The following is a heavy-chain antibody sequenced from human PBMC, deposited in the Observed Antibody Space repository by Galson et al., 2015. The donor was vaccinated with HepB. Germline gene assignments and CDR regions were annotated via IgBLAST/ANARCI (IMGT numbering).Heavy chain of an antibody. CDR2: ISAYNGNT. CDR1: GYTFTSYG. D-gene: IGHD3-3*01. Sequence: SVKVSCKASGYTFTSYGISWVRQAPGQGLEWMGWISAYNGNTNYAQKLQGRVTMSTDTSTSTAYMELRSLRSDDTAVYYCARDDRVGAASYFDYWGQGTLVTVSS. CDR3: ARDDRVGAASYFDY. V-gene: IGHV1-18*01. J-gene: IGHJ4*02.